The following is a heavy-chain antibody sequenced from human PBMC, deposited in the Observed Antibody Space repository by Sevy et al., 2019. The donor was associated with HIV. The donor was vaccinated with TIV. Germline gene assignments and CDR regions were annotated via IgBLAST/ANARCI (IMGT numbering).Heavy chain of an antibody. V-gene: IGHV3-9*01. Sequence: GGSLRLSCATFGVSFEDYGMHWVRQSPERGLEWVAGINYKSGRVGYFDSVKGRFTISGDNAKPSLYLQMTSLKPEDSALYHGVKGRITAAAYYYGLDVWGQGTTVTVSS. CDR2: INYKSGRV. J-gene: IGHJ6*02. CDR3: VKGRITAAAYYYGLDV. D-gene: IGHD3-16*01. CDR1: GVSFEDYG.